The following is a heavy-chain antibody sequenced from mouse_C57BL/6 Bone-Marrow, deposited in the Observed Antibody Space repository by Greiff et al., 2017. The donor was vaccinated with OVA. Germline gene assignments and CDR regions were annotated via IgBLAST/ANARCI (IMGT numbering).Heavy chain of an antibody. CDR1: GYTFTDYY. D-gene: IGHD3-3*01. CDR3: ARYQFRGYFDY. J-gene: IGHJ2*01. Sequence: VQLQQSGPVLVKPGASVKMSCKASGYTFTDYYMNWVKQSHGKSLEWIGVINPYNGGTSYNQKFKGKATLTVDKSSSTAYMELNSLTSEDSAVYYCARYQFRGYFDYWGQGTTLTVSS. V-gene: IGHV1-19*01. CDR2: INPYNGGT.